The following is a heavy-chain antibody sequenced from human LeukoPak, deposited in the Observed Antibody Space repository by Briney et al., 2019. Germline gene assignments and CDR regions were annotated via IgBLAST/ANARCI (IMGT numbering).Heavy chain of an antibody. CDR2: ISASGGDT. D-gene: IGHD3-10*01. CDR3: AKGDRGLPSRGVIWFDP. V-gene: IGHV3-23*01. J-gene: IGHJ5*02. CDR1: GFTVSSNY. Sequence: PGGSLRLSCAASGFTVSSNYMSWVRQAPGKGLEWVSAISASGGDTNYADSVKGRFTISRDNSKNTLYLQMNSLRAEDTAVYYCAKGDRGLPSRGVIWFDPWGQGTLVTVSS.